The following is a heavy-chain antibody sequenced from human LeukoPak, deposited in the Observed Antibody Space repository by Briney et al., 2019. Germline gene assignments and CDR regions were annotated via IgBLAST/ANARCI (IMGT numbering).Heavy chain of an antibody. V-gene: IGHV5-51*01. Sequence: GESLKISCKASGYSFTSYWIGWVRQMPGKGLEWMGIIDPSDSETRYTPSFQGQATISVDKSLTTADLQWNSLKPSDTAMYYCARQPAMGRAWDFWGQGTLVTVSS. D-gene: IGHD1-26*01. J-gene: IGHJ4*02. CDR3: ARQPAMGRAWDF. CDR1: GYSFTSYW. CDR2: IDPSDSET.